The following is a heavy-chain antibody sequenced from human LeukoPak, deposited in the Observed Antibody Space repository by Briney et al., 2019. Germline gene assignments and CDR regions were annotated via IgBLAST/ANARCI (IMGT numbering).Heavy chain of an antibody. D-gene: IGHD2-8*01. CDR3: ARHRRNGDSDY. Sequence: GASVTVSCKASGYTFTSYYMHWVRQAPGQALEWMGIINSSGGSTSYAQKFQGRVTMTRDTSTSTVYMELSSLRSEDTAVYYCARHRRNGDSDYWGQGTLVTVSS. J-gene: IGHJ4*02. CDR1: GYTFTSYY. V-gene: IGHV1-46*01. CDR2: INSSGGST.